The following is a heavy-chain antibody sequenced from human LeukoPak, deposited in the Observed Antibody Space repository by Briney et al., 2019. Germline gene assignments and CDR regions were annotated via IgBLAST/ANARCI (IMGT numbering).Heavy chain of an antibody. V-gene: IGHV3-48*01. D-gene: IGHD6-13*01. CDR1: GFTFSSHS. CDR3: TRGFASYSSSWYTY. CDR2: ISSSSSTI. Sequence: PGGSLRLSCAASGFTFSSHSMNWVRQAPGKGLEWVSYISSSSSTIYYADSVKGRFTISRDNAKNSLYLQMNSLRAEDTAVYYCTRGFASYSSSWYTYRGQGTLVTVSS. J-gene: IGHJ4*02.